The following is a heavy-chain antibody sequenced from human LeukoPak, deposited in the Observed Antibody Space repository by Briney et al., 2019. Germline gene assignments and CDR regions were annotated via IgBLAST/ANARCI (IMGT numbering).Heavy chain of an antibody. D-gene: IGHD3-10*01. J-gene: IGHJ4*02. V-gene: IGHV3-53*01. CDR1: GFTVSSNY. CDR2: IYSGGST. Sequence: GGSLRLSCAASGFTVSSNYMSWVRQAPGKGLEWVSVIYSGGSTYYADSVKGRFTISRDNSKNTLYLQMNSLRAEDTAVYYCARARWGYGSGGYFDYWGQGTLVTVSS. CDR3: ARARWGYGSGGYFDY.